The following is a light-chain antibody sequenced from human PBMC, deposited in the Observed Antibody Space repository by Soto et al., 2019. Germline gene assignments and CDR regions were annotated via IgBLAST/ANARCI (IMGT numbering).Light chain of an antibody. Sequence: IQLTQSPSSLSASVGARVTITCRASQGISSFLAWYQQKPGKAPNLLIYAASTLQTGVPSRFSGGGSGTDFTLTIDNLQPEDFATYYCQQVDAYPSTFGGGTKVE. CDR3: QQVDAYPST. CDR2: AAS. V-gene: IGKV1-9*01. CDR1: QGISSF. J-gene: IGKJ4*01.